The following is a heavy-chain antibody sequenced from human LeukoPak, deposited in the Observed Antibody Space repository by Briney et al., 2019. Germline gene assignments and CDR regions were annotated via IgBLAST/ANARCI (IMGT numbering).Heavy chain of an antibody. CDR2: ISGSGDST. CDR3: AKDRGY. CDR1: GFTFSTDG. J-gene: IGHJ4*02. Sequence: GESLRLSCAASGFTFSTDGMTWVRQAPGKGLEWVSGISGSGDSTHYADSVKGRFTISRDNSKDTLYLQMNSLRADDTAVYYCAKDRGYWGQETLVAVSS. V-gene: IGHV3-23*01.